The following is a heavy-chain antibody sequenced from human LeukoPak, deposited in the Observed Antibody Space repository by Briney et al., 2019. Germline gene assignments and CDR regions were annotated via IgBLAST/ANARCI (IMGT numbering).Heavy chain of an antibody. J-gene: IGHJ4*02. V-gene: IGHV3-23*01. CDR2: ISESGDTT. CDR3: GSTIFGVVIDLDSGYY. D-gene: IGHD3-3*01. Sequence: GGSLRLSCEVSGFTFSNYAMNWVRQAPGKGLEWVSSISESGDTTDYADSVKGRFTISRDNSKNTLYLQMNSLRPEDTAVYYCGSTIFGVVIDLDSGYYWGQGTLVTVSS. CDR1: GFTFSNYA.